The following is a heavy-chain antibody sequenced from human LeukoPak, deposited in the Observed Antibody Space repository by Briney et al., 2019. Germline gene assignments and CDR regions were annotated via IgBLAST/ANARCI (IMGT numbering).Heavy chain of an antibody. CDR3: AHGSMYQLDY. CDR1: GFTFSSYE. J-gene: IGHJ4*02. CDR2: IVGGAGGT. Sequence: PGGSLRLSCAASGFTFSSYEMSWVRQAPGKGLEWVSGIVGGAGGTHYADSVKGRFTISRDNSKNTLYLQMNSLRAEDTAVYYCAHGSMYQLDYWGQGTLVTVSS. D-gene: IGHD2-2*01. V-gene: IGHV3-23*01.